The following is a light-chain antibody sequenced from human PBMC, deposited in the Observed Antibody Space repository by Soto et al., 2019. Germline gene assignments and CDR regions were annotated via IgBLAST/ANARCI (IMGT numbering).Light chain of an antibody. CDR3: QQRSSWPPWT. Sequence: EIVLTQSPATLSLSPGERATLSCSASQSVSSYLAWYQQKPGQAPRLLIYDASNRATGIPARFSGSGSGTDFTLTISSLEPEDSAVYYCQQRSSWPPWTFGQGTKVEIK. CDR1: QSVSSY. V-gene: IGKV3-11*01. CDR2: DAS. J-gene: IGKJ1*01.